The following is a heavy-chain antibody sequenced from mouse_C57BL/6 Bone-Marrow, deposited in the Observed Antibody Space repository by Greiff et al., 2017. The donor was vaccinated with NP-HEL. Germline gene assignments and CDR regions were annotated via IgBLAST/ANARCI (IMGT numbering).Heavy chain of an antibody. CDR3: ASPPFAY. CDR2: IWSGGST. CDR1: GFSLTSYG. Sequence: VQGVESGPGLVQPSQSLSITCTVSGFSLTSYGVHWVRQSPGKGLEWLGVIWSGGSTDYNAAFISRLSISKDNSKSQVFFKMNSLQADDTAIYYCASPPFAYWGQGTLVTVSA. J-gene: IGHJ3*01. V-gene: IGHV2-2*01.